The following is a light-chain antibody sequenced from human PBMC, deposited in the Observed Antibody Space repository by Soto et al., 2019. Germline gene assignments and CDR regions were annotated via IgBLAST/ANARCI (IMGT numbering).Light chain of an antibody. Sequence: QTVVTQEPSLTVSPGGTVTLTGGSSTGTVTSGHYPYWFQLKPGQAPRTLLYDINNKHSWTPARFSGSLLGGKAALTLSGAQPEDEGDYYCLLSYSGPSIFGGGTQPTVL. V-gene: IGLV7-46*01. J-gene: IGLJ7*01. CDR2: DIN. CDR1: TGTVTSGHY. CDR3: LLSYSGPSI.